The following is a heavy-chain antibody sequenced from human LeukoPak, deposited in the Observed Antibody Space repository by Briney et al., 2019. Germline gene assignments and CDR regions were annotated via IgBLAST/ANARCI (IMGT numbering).Heavy chain of an antibody. CDR1: GGSISSGGYS. D-gene: IGHD5-12*01. J-gene: IGHJ3*02. CDR3: ARDRSGRDAFDI. V-gene: IGHV4-30-4*07. CDR2: IYYSGST. Sequence: SETLSLTCAVSGGSISSGGYSWSWIRQPPGKGLEWIGCIYYSGSTYYNPSLKSRVTISVDTSKNQFFLKLSSVTAADTAVYYCARDRSGRDAFDIWGQGTMVTVSS.